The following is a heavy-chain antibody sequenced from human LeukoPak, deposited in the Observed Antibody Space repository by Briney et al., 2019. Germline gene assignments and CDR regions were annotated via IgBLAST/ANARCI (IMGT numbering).Heavy chain of an antibody. CDR3: ARVVAASLDFDY. CDR1: GGSISSSPYY. D-gene: IGHD6-13*01. J-gene: IGHJ4*02. Sequence: SETLSLTCTVSGGSISSSPYYWGWIRQPPGKGLEWIGSISYSGSTYYNPSLNSRVTISVDTSKNQFSLKLSSVTAADTAVYYCARVVAASLDFDYWGQGTLVTVSS. V-gene: IGHV4-39*07. CDR2: ISYSGST.